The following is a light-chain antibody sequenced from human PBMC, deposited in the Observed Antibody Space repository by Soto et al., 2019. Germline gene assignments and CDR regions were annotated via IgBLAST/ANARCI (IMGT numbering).Light chain of an antibody. CDR3: QQYNNWPQT. Sequence: VMTQAPATLSVSPGERATLSCRASQTINNNVAWYQLKDGQVPRLVIYGASTRATDIPARFSGSGSGTEFTLTISSLQSEDFAEYHSQQYNNWPQTFGQGTKVDIK. V-gene: IGKV3-15*01. CDR1: QTINNN. J-gene: IGKJ1*01. CDR2: GAS.